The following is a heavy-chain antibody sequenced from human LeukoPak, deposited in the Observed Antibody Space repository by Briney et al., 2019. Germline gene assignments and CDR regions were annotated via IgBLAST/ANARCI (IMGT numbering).Heavy chain of an antibody. Sequence: GGSLRLSCVASGFKFSDYGMHWVRQAPGKGLEWVSVFSGSGGSTYYADSVKGRFTISRDNSKNTLYLQMNSLRAEDTAVYYCAKAPRFYYDSSGQFPPYGFWGQGTLVTVSS. J-gene: IGHJ4*02. CDR1: GFKFSDYG. D-gene: IGHD3-22*01. CDR3: AKAPRFYYDSSGQFPPYGF. CDR2: FSGSGGST. V-gene: IGHV3-23*01.